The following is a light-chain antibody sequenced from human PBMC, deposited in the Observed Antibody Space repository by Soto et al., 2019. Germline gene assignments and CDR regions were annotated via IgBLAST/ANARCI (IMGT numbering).Light chain of an antibody. CDR1: QDIRNE. CDR2: AAS. V-gene: IGKV1-6*02. Sequence: AIQMTQSPSSLSAAVGDRVTITCRASQDIRNELGWYQQKPGKAPNLLIYAASSLHTGVPSRFSGSGSGSYFTLTISGLQPDDFATYYCLQDYNYPRMFGRGTKVEVK. CDR3: LQDYNYPRM. J-gene: IGKJ1*01.